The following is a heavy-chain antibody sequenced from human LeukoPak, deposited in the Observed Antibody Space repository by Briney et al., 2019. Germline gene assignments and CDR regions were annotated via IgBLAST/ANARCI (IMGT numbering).Heavy chain of an antibody. Sequence: ETLSLTCTVSGGSISSYYWSWIRQPAGKGLEWIGRIYTSESTNYNPSLKSRVTISVDKSKNRFSLRLSSVTAADTAVYYCAREEVTSSNYYYYMDVWGKGTTVTVPS. CDR1: GGSISSYY. V-gene: IGHV4-4*07. J-gene: IGHJ6*03. CDR2: IYTSEST. CDR3: AREEVTSSNYYYYMDV. D-gene: IGHD2-21*02.